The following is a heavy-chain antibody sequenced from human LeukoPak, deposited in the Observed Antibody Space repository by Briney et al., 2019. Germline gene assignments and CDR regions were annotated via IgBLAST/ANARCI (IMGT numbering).Heavy chain of an antibody. D-gene: IGHD1-26*01. CDR3: AKDLGWELPAEAY. Sequence: GGSLRLSCVASGFTFEKYVMNWVRQAPGKGLEWLATIYGSGVSISYADSVKGRFTISRDNSNDTLHLQMNSLRAEDTAMYFCAKDLGWELPAEAYWGQGILVTVSS. CDR1: GFTFEKYV. V-gene: IGHV3-23*01. J-gene: IGHJ4*02. CDR2: IYGSGVSI.